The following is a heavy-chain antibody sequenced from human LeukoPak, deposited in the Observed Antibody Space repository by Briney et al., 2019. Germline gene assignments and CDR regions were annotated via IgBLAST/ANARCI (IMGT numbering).Heavy chain of an antibody. CDR1: KFTFSDYS. Sequence: GGSLRLSCAASKFTFSDYSMSWVRQAPGKGLEWVSSISSIRNYIYYADSVKGRFTVSRDNAKNSLYLQMNSLRAEDTAVYYCARDGKIGAITMVRGATDYWGQGTLVTVSS. CDR2: ISSIRNYI. CDR3: ARDGKIGAITMVRGATDY. D-gene: IGHD3-10*01. J-gene: IGHJ4*02. V-gene: IGHV3-21*01.